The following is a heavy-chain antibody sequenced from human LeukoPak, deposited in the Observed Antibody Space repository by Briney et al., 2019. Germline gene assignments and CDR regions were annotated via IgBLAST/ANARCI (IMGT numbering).Heavy chain of an antibody. D-gene: IGHD3-22*01. Sequence: PGRSLRLSCTASGFPFSNYGMNWVRQAPGKGPEWVAIISYDESNKDYADSVKGRFTISRDNSKNTLYLQMNSLRHEDTAVYYCARAPDGYEAFDIWGQGTMVTVSS. V-gene: IGHV3-30*03. CDR3: ARAPDGYEAFDI. CDR2: ISYDESNK. J-gene: IGHJ3*02. CDR1: GFPFSNYG.